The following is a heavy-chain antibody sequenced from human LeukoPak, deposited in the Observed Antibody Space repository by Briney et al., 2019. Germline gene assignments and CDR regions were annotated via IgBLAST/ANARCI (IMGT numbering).Heavy chain of an antibody. CDR2: IHHSGST. Sequence: SETLSLTCAVYGGPFSGFYWSWLRQPPGEGLEWIAEIHHSGSTNYNPSLKSRVTISVDTSKNQFSLKLSSVTAADTAVYYCARPIVDWELLGRAFDIWGHGTMVTVSS. V-gene: IGHV4-34*01. CDR1: GGPFSGFY. D-gene: IGHD1-26*01. J-gene: IGHJ3*02. CDR3: ARPIVDWELLGRAFDI.